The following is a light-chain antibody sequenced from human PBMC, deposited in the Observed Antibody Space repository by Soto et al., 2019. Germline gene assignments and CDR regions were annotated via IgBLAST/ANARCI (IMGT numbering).Light chain of an antibody. Sequence: DFVMTQSPDSLALSLGERASISCKSSQGLLYSSNNKNYLAWYQHRPGQPPKLLIYWASTRESGVPDRFSGSGSGTDFTLTISSLQAEDVAVYYCQPYYTTSPTVGPGTQVEIK. CDR2: WAS. CDR1: QGLLYSSNNKNY. V-gene: IGKV4-1*01. J-gene: IGKJ1*01. CDR3: QPYYTTSPT.